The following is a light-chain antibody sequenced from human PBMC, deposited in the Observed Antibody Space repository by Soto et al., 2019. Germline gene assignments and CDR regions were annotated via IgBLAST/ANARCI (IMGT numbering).Light chain of an antibody. CDR1: QSIGVW. V-gene: IGKV1-5*03. Sequence: ETQMTQSPSTLSASVGDRVTIACRASQSIGVWLAWYQQKPGKAPKLLIYMTSTLEGGVPSRFSGSGSGAEFTLTITSLQPDDFATYDCLRYDGYSVTFGQGTKVEIK. CDR3: LRYDGYSVT. J-gene: IGKJ1*01. CDR2: MTS.